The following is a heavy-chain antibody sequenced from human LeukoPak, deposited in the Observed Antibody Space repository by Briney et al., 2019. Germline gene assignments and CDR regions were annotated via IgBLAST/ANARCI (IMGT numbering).Heavy chain of an antibody. Sequence: GGSLRLSCAASGFTFSSYSMNWVRQAPGKGLEWVSSISSSSYIYYADSVKGRFTISRDNAKNSLYLQMNGLRAEDTAVYYCASHGAIAVAGTIYWGQGTLVTVSS. CDR2: ISSSSYI. CDR3: ASHGAIAVAGTIY. D-gene: IGHD6-19*01. J-gene: IGHJ4*02. CDR1: GFTFSSYS. V-gene: IGHV3-21*01.